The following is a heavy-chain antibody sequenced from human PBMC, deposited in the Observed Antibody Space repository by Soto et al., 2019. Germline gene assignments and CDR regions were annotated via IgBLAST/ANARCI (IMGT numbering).Heavy chain of an antibody. CDR1: GYTFTGYF. CDR3: VTNWGDAFDV. Sequence: QVQLVQSGAEVKKPGDSVKVSCKTSGYTFTGYFFHWVRQAPGQGLEWIGWLNPKNGASSTAQKFQGRVTMTRDTSISAASMELKHLTAEDTALYYCVTNWGDAFDVWGQGTVVTVS. V-gene: IGHV1-2*02. CDR2: LNPKNGAS. J-gene: IGHJ3*01. D-gene: IGHD7-27*01.